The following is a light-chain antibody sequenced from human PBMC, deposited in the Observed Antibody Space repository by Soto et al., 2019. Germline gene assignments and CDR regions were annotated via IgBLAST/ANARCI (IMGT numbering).Light chain of an antibody. CDR3: QQSYSTPRGT. V-gene: IGKV1-39*01. Sequence: DIQMTQSPSSLSASVGDRVTITCRASQSISSYLNWYQQKPGKAPKLLIYAASSFQGGVPSRFSGSGSGTDFTLTISSLQPEDFATYYCQQSYSTPRGTFGQGTKLEIK. J-gene: IGKJ2*02. CDR1: QSISSY. CDR2: AAS.